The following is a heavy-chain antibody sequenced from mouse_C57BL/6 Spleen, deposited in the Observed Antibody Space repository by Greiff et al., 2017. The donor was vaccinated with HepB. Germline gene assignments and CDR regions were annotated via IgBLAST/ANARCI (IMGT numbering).Heavy chain of an antibody. CDR3: ARGGNGYTYFDY. Sequence: QVQLQQPGAELVRPGSSVKLSCKASGYTFTSYWIDWVKQRPGQGLEWIGNIYPSDSETHYNQKFKDKATLTVDKSSSTAYMQLSSLTSEDSAVYYCARGGNGYTYFDYWGQGTTLTVSS. CDR2: IYPSDSET. D-gene: IGHD2-2*01. V-gene: IGHV1-61*01. J-gene: IGHJ2*01. CDR1: GYTFTSYW.